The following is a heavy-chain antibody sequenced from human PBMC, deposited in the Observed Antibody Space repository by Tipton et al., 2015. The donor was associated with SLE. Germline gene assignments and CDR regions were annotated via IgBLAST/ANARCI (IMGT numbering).Heavy chain of an antibody. CDR2: INHSGST. CDR1: GGSFSGYY. D-gene: IGHD3-22*01. CDR3: ARSRYDSSGYYQPRAAAFDI. J-gene: IGHJ3*02. Sequence: TLSLTCAVYGGSFSGYYWSWIRQPPGKGLEWIGEINHSGSTNYNPSLKSRVTISVDTSKNQFSPKLSSVTAADTAVYYCARSRYDSSGYYQPRAAAFDIWGQGTMVTVSS. V-gene: IGHV4-34*01.